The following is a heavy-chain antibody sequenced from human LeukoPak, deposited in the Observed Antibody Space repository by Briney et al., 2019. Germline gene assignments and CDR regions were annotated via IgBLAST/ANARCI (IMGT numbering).Heavy chain of an antibody. CDR1: GFTFDGYG. CDR3: TRMGSLMVTANDGFDI. J-gene: IGHJ3*02. Sequence: PGGSLRLSCVTSGFTFDGYGFIWVRHAPGKGLEWVAGINWKDTSTGYADLVKGRFTISTDNAKNSLFLQMSSLRAEDTALYHYTRMGSLMVTANDGFDIWGQGTMVTVSS. V-gene: IGHV3-20*01. D-gene: IGHD2-21*02. CDR2: INWKDTST.